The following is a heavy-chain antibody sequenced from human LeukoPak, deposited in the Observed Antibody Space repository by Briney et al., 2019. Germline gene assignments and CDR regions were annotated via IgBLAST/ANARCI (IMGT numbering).Heavy chain of an antibody. D-gene: IGHD3-22*01. CDR2: ISGSGGST. CDR1: GFTFSTYA. J-gene: IGHJ4*02. Sequence: GGSLRLSCAASGFTFSTYAMSWVRQAPGKGLEWVSVISGSGGSTYYADSVKGRFTISRDNSKNTLYLQMNSLRAEDTAVYYCAKGNSDTYYYDSSGYYSAGYWGQGTLVTVSS. V-gene: IGHV3-23*01. CDR3: AKGNSDTYYYDSSGYYSAGY.